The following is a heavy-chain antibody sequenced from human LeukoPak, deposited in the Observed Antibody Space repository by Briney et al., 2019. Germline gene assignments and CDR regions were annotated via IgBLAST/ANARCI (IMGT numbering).Heavy chain of an antibody. J-gene: IGHJ3*02. V-gene: IGHV1-18*04. Sequence: ASVKVSCKASGYTFTGYYMHWVRQAPGQGLEWMGWISAYNGNTNYAQKLQGRVTMTTDTSTSTAYMELRSLRSDDTAVYYCAVRFLEWSGAFDIWGQGTMVTVSS. CDR1: GYTFTGYY. D-gene: IGHD3-3*01. CDR2: ISAYNGNT. CDR3: AVRFLEWSGAFDI.